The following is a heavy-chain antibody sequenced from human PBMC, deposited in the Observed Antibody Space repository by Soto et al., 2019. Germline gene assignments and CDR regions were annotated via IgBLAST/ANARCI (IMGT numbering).Heavy chain of an antibody. CDR2: IYYSGST. CDR3: ARRVRGFDY. Sequence: SETLSLTCTVSGGSISSSSYYWGWIRQPPGKGLEWIGSIYYSGSTYYNPSLKSRVTISVDTSKNQFSLKLSSVTAADTAVYYCARRVRGFDYWGQGTLVTVSS. D-gene: IGHD3-10*01. V-gene: IGHV4-39*01. CDR1: GGSISSSSYY. J-gene: IGHJ4*02.